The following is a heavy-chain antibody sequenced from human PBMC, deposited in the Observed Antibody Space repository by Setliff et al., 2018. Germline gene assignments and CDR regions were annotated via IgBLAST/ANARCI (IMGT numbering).Heavy chain of an antibody. CDR3: ARDAELPGPPVHDAFDL. CDR2: ISYSGNT. V-gene: IGHV4-59*01. CDR1: GGSISNYY. D-gene: IGHD1-1*01. J-gene: IGHJ3*01. Sequence: PSETLSLTCNVSGGSISNYYWTWMRQPPGKGLEWVAYISYSGNTNYHPALRSRLTITRDTSKNQVSLQLRSVTAEDTAIYFCARDAELPGPPVHDAFDLWG.